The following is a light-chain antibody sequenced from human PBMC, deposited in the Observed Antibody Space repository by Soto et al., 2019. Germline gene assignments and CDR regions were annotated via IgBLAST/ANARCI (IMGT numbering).Light chain of an antibody. Sequence: EILLTQSPGTLSLSPGERDTLSCRASQSVSSNYLAWYQQKPGQAPRLLIYGASSRATGIPDRFSGSGSGTDFTLTISRLEPEDCAVYYCQQYGTSPLTFGGGTKVDIK. J-gene: IGKJ4*01. V-gene: IGKV3-20*01. CDR2: GAS. CDR3: QQYGTSPLT. CDR1: QSVSSNY.